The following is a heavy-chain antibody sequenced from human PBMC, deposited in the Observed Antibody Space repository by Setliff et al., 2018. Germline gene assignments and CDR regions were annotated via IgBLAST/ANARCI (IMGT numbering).Heavy chain of an antibody. Sequence: AAVKVSCKASDYTFTSYGISWVRQAPGQGLEWMGWISAYNGNTNYAQKLQGRVTMTTDTSTSTAYMELSSLRSEDTAVYYCATEVMSSSRGYWGQGTLVTVSS. CDR1: DYTFTSYG. J-gene: IGHJ4*02. D-gene: IGHD6-6*01. V-gene: IGHV1-18*01. CDR3: ATEVMSSSRGY. CDR2: ISAYNGNT.